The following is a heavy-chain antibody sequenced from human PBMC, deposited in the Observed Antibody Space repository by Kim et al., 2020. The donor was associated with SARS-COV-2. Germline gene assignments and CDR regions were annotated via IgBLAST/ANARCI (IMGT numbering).Heavy chain of an antibody. CDR2: INPNSGGT. V-gene: IGHV1-2*06. J-gene: IGHJ6*02. D-gene: IGHD3-10*01. CDR3: ARSMGGSLLWFGELSHYGMDV. CDR1: GYTFTGYY. Sequence: ASVKVSCKASGYTFTGYYMHWVRQAPGQGLEWMGRINPNSGGTNYAQKFQGRVTMTRDTSISTAYMELSRLRSDDTAVYYCARSMGGSLLWFGELSHYGMDVWGQGTTVTVSS.